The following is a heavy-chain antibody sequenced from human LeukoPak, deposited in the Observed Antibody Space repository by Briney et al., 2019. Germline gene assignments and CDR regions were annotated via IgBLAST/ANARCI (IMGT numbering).Heavy chain of an antibody. V-gene: IGHV1-2*02. CDR2: INPNSCVT. J-gene: IGHJ4*02. CDR1: GYTFTGYY. D-gene: IGHD5-24*01. CDR3: ARDSGDGYNTPIDY. Sequence: ASVKVSCKASGYTFTGYYMHWVRQAPGQGLEWMEWINPNSCVTNYAQKFQGRVTMTRDTSISTAYMELSRLRSDDTAVYYCARDSGDGYNTPIDYWGQGTLVSVSS.